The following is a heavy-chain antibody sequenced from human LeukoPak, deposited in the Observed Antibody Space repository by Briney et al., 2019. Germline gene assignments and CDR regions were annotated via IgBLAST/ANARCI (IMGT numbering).Heavy chain of an antibody. CDR3: ARDRGLEGGYASGVFDY. CDR2: ISNSAISI. CDR1: GFTFSTSE. V-gene: IGHV3-48*03. J-gene: IGHJ4*02. Sequence: GGSLRLSCAASGFTFSTSEMNWVRQAPGKGLEWVSYISNSAISIDYADSVKGRFTISRDNSKNTLYLQMNSLRAEDTAVYYCARDRGLEGGYASGVFDYWGQGTLVTVSS. D-gene: IGHD5-12*01.